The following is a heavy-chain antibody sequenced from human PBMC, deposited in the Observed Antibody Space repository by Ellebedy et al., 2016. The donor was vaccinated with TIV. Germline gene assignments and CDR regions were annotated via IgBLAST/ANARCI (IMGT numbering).Heavy chain of an antibody. CDR2: ISGSGGST. J-gene: IGHJ4*02. Sequence: GESLKISCAASGFTFSSYAMSWVRQAPGKGLEWVSAISGSGGSTYYADSVKGRFTISRDNSKNTLYLQMNSLRAEDTAVYYCAKDSVYDGAAAGDFDYWGQGTLVTVSS. CDR3: AKDSVYDGAAAGDFDY. D-gene: IGHD6-13*01. V-gene: IGHV3-23*01. CDR1: GFTFSSYA.